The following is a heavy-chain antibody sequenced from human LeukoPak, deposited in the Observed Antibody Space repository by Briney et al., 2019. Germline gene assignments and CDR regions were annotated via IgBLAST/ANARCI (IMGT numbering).Heavy chain of an antibody. J-gene: IGHJ4*02. CDR3: GRINYDSSGYRSDY. Sequence: SETLSLTCTVSGGSISSYYWSWIRQPPGKGLEWIGYIYYSGSTNYNPSLKSRVTISVDTSKNQFSLKLSSVTAVDTAVYYCGRINYDSSGYRSDYWRQGTLVTVSS. CDR2: IYYSGST. D-gene: IGHD3-22*01. CDR1: GGSISSYY. V-gene: IGHV4-59*01.